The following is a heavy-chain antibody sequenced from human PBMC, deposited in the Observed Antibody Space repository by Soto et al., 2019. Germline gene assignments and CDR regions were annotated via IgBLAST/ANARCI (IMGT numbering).Heavy chain of an antibody. CDR2: ISGSGGNT. Sequence: PGGSLRLSCAASAFTFSSYAMTWVRQAQGKGLEWVSAISGSGGNTYYADSVKGRFTISRDNSKNTLYLQLNGLRAEDAAVYYCATDLASGSSKAFDIWGQGTMVTVSS. D-gene: IGHD1-26*01. V-gene: IGHV3-23*01. J-gene: IGHJ3*02. CDR3: ATDLASGSSKAFDI. CDR1: AFTFSSYA.